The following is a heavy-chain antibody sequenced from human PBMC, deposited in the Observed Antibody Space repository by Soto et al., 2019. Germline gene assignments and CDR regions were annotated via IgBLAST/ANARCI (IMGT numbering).Heavy chain of an antibody. J-gene: IGHJ6*03. CDR3: ARVPGGLMGYYYYYMDV. Sequence: QVQLVESGGGVVQPGRSLRLSCAASGFTFSSYGMHWVRQAPGKGLEWVAVIWYDGSNKYYADSVKGRFTISRDNSKNTLYLQINSLRAEDTAVYYCARVPGGLMGYYYYYMDVWAKGTTVTVSS. D-gene: IGHD2-8*01. CDR1: GFTFSSYG. CDR2: IWYDGSNK. V-gene: IGHV3-33*01.